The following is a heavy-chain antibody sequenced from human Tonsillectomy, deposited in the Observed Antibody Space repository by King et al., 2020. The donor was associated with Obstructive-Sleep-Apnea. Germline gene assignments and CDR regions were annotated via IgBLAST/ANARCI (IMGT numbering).Heavy chain of an antibody. V-gene: IGHV4-59*08. D-gene: IGHD5-18*01. Sequence: QLQESGPGLVKPSGTLSLTCTVSGGSINSYYWNWIRQPPGKGLEWIAYIYYSGSTNYNPSLKSRVTISVDTSKNQFSLKLSSVTAADTAVYYRARAGGSVDTPMAYGSFDYWGQGTLVTVSS. CDR3: ARAGGSVDTPMAYGSFDY. CDR2: IYYSGST. CDR1: GGSINSYY. J-gene: IGHJ4*02.